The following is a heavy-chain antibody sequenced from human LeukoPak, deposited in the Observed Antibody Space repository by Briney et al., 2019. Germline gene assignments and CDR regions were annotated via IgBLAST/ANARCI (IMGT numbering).Heavy chain of an antibody. CDR3: ATARGDYYFDY. V-gene: IGHV1-24*01. CDR1: GGTFSSYA. CDR2: FDPEDGET. D-gene: IGHD3-10*01. Sequence: ASVKVSCKASGGTFSSYAISWVRQAPGQGLEWTGGFDPEDGETIYAQKFQGRVTMTEDTSTDTAYMELSSLRSEDTAVYYCATARGDYYFDYWGQGTLVTVSS. J-gene: IGHJ4*02.